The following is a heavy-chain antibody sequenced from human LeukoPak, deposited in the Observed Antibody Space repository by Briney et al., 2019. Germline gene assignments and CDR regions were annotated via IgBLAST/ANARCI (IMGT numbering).Heavy chain of an antibody. Sequence: GGSLRLSCAASGFTFSSYAMSWVRQAPGKGLKWVSAISGSGGSTYYADSVKGRFTISRDNSKNTLYLQMNSLRAEDTAVYYCAKGGKGWLQPFDYWGQGTLVTVSS. D-gene: IGHD5-24*01. J-gene: IGHJ4*02. CDR1: GFTFSSYA. CDR2: ISGSGGST. CDR3: AKGGKGWLQPFDY. V-gene: IGHV3-23*01.